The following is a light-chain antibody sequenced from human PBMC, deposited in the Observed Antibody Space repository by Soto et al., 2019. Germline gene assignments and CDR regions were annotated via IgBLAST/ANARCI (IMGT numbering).Light chain of an antibody. CDR1: SSDVGGSKY. V-gene: IGLV2-14*01. Sequence: QSVLTQPASVSGSPGQSITISCTGSSSDVGGSKYVSWYQQHPGKAPRLMIYEVSYRPSGVSNRFSGSKSGNTASLTVSGLQAEDEADYYCSSKTSNGTLYVFGTGTKVTVL. J-gene: IGLJ1*01. CDR2: EVS. CDR3: SSKTSNGTLYV.